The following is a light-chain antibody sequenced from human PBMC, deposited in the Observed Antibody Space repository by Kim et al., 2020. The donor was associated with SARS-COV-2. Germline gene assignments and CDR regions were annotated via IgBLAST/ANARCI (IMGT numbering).Light chain of an antibody. V-gene: IGKV3-15*01. CDR1: QSVKNN. J-gene: IGKJ4*01. CDR2: GAS. Sequence: GETAPLSDKASQSVKNNVAWDEQRPGQAPRLLIYGASTRATDISARFSGSGSGKEFTLIIRSLQSERVAVYYCQQYNDWPLLTFGGGTKVDIK. CDR3: QQYNDWPLLT.